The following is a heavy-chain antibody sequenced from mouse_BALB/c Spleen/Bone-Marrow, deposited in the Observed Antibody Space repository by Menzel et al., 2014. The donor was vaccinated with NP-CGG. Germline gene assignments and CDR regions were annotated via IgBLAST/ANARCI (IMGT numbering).Heavy chain of an antibody. J-gene: IGHJ2*01. CDR1: GYSITSGYS. D-gene: IGHD1-1*01. CDR2: IHNSGVT. V-gene: IGHV3-1*02. CDR3: ARLDGSKGFDY. Sequence: VQLQQSGPDLVKPSQSLSLTCTVTGYSITSGYSWHWIRQFPGNKLEWMAYIHNSGVTNFNPSLKSGISISRDTSKNQFFLQLNSVTTEDTATYYCARLDGSKGFDYWGQGTTLTVSS.